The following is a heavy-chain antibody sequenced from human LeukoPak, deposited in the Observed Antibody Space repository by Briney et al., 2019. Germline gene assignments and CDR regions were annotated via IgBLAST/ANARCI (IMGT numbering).Heavy chain of an antibody. CDR3: ARGPEYSSSWYYYYYGMDV. CDR1: GYTFTSYD. V-gene: IGHV1-8*01. Sequence: ASVKVSCKASGYTFTSYDINWVRQATGQGLEWMGWMNPNSGNTGYAQKFQGRVTMTRNTSISTAYMELSSLRSEDTAVYYCARGPEYSSSWYYYYYGMDVWGQGTTVTVSS. D-gene: IGHD6-13*01. CDR2: MNPNSGNT. J-gene: IGHJ6*02.